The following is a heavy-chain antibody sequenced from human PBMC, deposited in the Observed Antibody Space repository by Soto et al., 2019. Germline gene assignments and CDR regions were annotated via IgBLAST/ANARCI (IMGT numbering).Heavy chain of an antibody. D-gene: IGHD1-20*01. Sequence: VASVKVSCKASGGTFSSYAISWVRQAPGQGLEWMGGIIPIFGTANYAQKFQGRVTITADESTSTAYMELSSLRSEDTAVYYCAAGITGTKLYYYYYGMDVWGQGTTVTVSS. V-gene: IGHV1-69*13. CDR2: IIPIFGTA. J-gene: IGHJ6*02. CDR3: AAGITGTKLYYYYYGMDV. CDR1: GGTFSSYA.